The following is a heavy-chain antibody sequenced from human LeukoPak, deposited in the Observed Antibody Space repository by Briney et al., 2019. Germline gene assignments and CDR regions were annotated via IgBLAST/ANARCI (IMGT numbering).Heavy chain of an antibody. D-gene: IGHD1-26*01. Sequence: GGSLRLSCAASDFSFITYAMSWVRQAPGKGLEWVSTISGGGDATYYADSVKGRFTISRDNSKNTLYLQMNSLRAEDTAVYYCARVSGRYSGSYANTYYFDYWGQGTLVTVSS. CDR1: DFSFITYA. V-gene: IGHV3-23*01. CDR2: ISGGGDAT. CDR3: ARVSGRYSGSYANTYYFDY. J-gene: IGHJ4*02.